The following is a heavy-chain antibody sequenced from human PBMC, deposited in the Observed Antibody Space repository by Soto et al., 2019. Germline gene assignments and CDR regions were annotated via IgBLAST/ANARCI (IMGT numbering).Heavy chain of an antibody. CDR3: ARHGPLTNNWNQLNC. V-gene: IGHV4-39*01. CDR2: INYNGNT. Sequence: QLQLQESGPGLVKPSETLSLTCTVSGGSISSSPYYWAWIRQPPGKGLQWIGNINYNGNTFYNPSLRSRVTISIDTSKSQFSLGLSSVTASDTAVYYCARHGPLTNNWNQLNCWGQGTLVTVSS. D-gene: IGHD1-1*01. CDR1: GGSISSSPYY. J-gene: IGHJ4*02.